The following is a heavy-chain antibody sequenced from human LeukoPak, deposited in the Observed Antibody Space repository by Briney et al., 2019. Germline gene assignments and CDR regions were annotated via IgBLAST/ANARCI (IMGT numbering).Heavy chain of an antibody. Sequence: SETLSLTCTVSGGSISSYYWSWIRQPPGKGLEWIGEINHSGSTNYNPSLKSRVTISVDTSKNQFSLKLSSVTAADTAVYYCAKGQLVEDHWGQGTLVTVSS. CDR3: AKGQLVEDH. V-gene: IGHV4-34*01. CDR2: INHSGST. CDR1: GGSISSYY. J-gene: IGHJ4*02. D-gene: IGHD6-6*01.